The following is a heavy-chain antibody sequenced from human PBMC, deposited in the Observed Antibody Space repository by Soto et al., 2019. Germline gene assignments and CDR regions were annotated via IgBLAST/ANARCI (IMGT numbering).Heavy chain of an antibody. V-gene: IGHV4-34*01. CDR2: INHSGST. CDR3: ARGSEGYSSGWYWYFDL. CDR1: GGSFSGYY. J-gene: IGHJ2*01. Sequence: SETLSLTCAVYGGSFSGYYWSWIRQPPGKGLEWIGEINHSGSTNYNPSLKSRVTISVDTSKNQFSLKLSSVTAADTAVYHCARGSEGYSSGWYWYFDLWGRGTLVTVSS. D-gene: IGHD6-19*01.